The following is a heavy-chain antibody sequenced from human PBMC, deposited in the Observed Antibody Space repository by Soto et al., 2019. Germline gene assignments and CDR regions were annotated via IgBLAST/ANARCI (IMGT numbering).Heavy chain of an antibody. J-gene: IGHJ4*02. D-gene: IGHD6-6*01. CDR1: GFTLSSYG. V-gene: IGHV3-30*18. Sequence: PGGSRRLSFAASGFTLSSYGMHWARQAPGKGLEWAAVISYDGSNKYYADSVKGRFTITRDNSKNTLYLQMNSLRAEDTAVYYCTKKTSIAARGGYFDYWGQGTLVTVSS. CDR3: TKKTSIAARGGYFDY. CDR2: ISYDGSNK.